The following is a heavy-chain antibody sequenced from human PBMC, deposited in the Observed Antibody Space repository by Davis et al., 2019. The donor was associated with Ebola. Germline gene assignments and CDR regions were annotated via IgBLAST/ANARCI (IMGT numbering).Heavy chain of an antibody. Sequence: PSETLSLTCTVSGGSISSYYWSWIRQPPGKGLEWIGYIYYSGSTNYNPSLKSRVTISVDTSKNQFSLKLSSVTAADTAVYYCARGGVPPYWYFDLWGRGTLVTVSS. V-gene: IGHV4-59*01. J-gene: IGHJ2*01. D-gene: IGHD3-3*01. CDR3: ARGGVPPYWYFDL. CDR2: IYYSGST. CDR1: GGSISSYY.